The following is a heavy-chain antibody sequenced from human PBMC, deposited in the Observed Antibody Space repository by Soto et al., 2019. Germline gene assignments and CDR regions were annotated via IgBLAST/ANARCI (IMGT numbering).Heavy chain of an antibody. J-gene: IGHJ4*02. CDR3: AKDRPRSTSGSFFDY. Sequence: EVQLLESGGKLVQPGGTLTLSCAASGFTFSTYAMAWVRQAPVKGLEWVSGVSASGLNTDYADPVTGRFYISRHNPKNTVSLHMNRLRPEDTAFYYCAKDRPRSTSGSFFDYWGQGTPLTVSS. V-gene: IGHV3-23*01. CDR1: GFTFSTYA. D-gene: IGHD2-2*01. CDR2: VSASGLNT.